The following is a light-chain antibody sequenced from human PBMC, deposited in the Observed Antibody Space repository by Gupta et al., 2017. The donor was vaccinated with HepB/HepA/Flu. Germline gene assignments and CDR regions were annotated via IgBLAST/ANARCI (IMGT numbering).Light chain of an antibody. Sequence: QSALTQPASVSGSPGQSITISCTGTSNDVGGYNIVSWYQQHPGRDPKLMIYEVTKRPSGVSNRFSGSKSGNTASLTISGRQAEDEDDYYCGSYAGSDTVFGGGTKLTVL. CDR3: GSYAGSDTV. CDR1: SNDVGGYNI. J-gene: IGLJ2*01. V-gene: IGLV2-23*02. CDR2: EVT.